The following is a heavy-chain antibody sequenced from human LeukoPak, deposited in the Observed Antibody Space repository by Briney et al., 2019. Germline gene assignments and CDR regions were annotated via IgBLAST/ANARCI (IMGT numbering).Heavy chain of an antibody. Sequence: PGGSLRLSCAVSGFTLSSYWMHWVRQAPGKGLVWVSRINSDGSNTIYADSVKGRFTISRDNAKSTLYLQMNSLRAEDTAVYYCARGPQRGAAANYYGTDVWGQGTTVTVSS. CDR1: GFTLSSYW. CDR2: INSDGSNT. D-gene: IGHD2-2*01. V-gene: IGHV3-74*01. CDR3: ARGPQRGAAANYYGTDV. J-gene: IGHJ6*02.